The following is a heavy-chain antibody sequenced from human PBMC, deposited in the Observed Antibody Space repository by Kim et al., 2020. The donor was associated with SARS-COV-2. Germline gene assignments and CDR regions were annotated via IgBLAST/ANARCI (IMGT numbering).Heavy chain of an antibody. V-gene: IGHV6-1*01. J-gene: IGHJ4*02. CDR3: ARYYGSGSWAYYFDY. Sequence: VPVKSRITVNPDTSKNQCSLQLNSVTPEDTAVYYCARYYGSGSWAYYFDYWGQGTLVTVSS. D-gene: IGHD3-10*01.